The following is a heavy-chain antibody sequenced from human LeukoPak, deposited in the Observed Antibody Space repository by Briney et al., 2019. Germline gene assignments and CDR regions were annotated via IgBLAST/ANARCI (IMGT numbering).Heavy chain of an antibody. CDR2: ISYSGNT. J-gene: IGHJ6*03. CDR1: GGSIRSYY. V-gene: IGHV4-59*01. CDR3: ARGVVPAALDYYYMNV. Sequence: PSETLSLTXTVSGGSIRSYYWSWIRQPPGKGLEWIGYISYSGNTNYNPSLKSRVTMSVDTSKNQFSLKVSSVTAADTAVYYCARGVVPAALDYYYMNVWGKGTTVTVSS. D-gene: IGHD2-2*01.